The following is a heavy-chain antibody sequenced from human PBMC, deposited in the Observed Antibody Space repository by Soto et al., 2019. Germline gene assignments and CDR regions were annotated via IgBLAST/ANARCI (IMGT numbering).Heavy chain of an antibody. J-gene: IGHJ4*02. CDR1: GFTFSSYA. CDR2: ISVSGGST. V-gene: IGHV3-23*01. D-gene: IGHD6-19*01. Sequence: EVQLLASGGGLVQPGGSLRISCVASGFTFSSYAMTWVRQAPGKGLEWVASISVSGGSTYYADSVNGRFTISRDNSKNTLYLQRNSLRAEETAVYYCAKEISSGWYGVGNWGQGTLVTASS. CDR3: AKEISSGWYGVGN.